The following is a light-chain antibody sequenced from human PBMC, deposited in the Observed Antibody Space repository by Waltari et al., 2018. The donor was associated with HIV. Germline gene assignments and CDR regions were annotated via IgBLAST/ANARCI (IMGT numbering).Light chain of an antibody. Sequence: QSVLTQPPSASGTPGQRVTISCSGSSPNIGSNYVYWDQQLPGTAPKLLIYRNNQRPSGVPDRFSGSKSGTSASLAISGLRSEDEADYYCAAWDDSLSGLVFGGGTKLTVL. CDR2: RNN. CDR3: AAWDDSLSGLV. CDR1: SPNIGSNY. J-gene: IGLJ2*01. V-gene: IGLV1-47*01.